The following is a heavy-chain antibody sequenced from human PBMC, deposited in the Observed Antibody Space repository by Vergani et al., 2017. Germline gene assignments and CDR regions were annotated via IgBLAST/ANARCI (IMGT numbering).Heavy chain of an antibody. D-gene: IGHD3-22*01. V-gene: IGHV1-24*01. CDR3: AIVTDYYDSSGYYFDY. CDR1: GYSLTELT. Sequence: QVQLVQSGSEVRKPGASVKVSCQVSGYSLTELTIHWVRQAPGKGLEWMGGFDPEHGEVTVAQHIQGRVTMTEDRYTDTAYMELSSLRPEDTALYSCAIVTDYYDSSGYYFDYWGQGTLVTVSS. J-gene: IGHJ4*02. CDR2: FDPEHGEV.